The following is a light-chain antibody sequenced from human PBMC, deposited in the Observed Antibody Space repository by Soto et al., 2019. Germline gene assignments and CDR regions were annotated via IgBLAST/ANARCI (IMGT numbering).Light chain of an antibody. J-gene: IGKJ1*01. CDR3: QQYGSSPPT. Sequence: EIVLTQSPGTLSLSPGERATLSCRASQSVSTNYLAWYQRKPGQAPRLLIYGASSRATGIPDRFSGSGSGTDFSVTITRLEPEDFAVYYCQQYGSSPPTFGQGNKVEI. CDR1: QSVSTNY. V-gene: IGKV3-20*01. CDR2: GAS.